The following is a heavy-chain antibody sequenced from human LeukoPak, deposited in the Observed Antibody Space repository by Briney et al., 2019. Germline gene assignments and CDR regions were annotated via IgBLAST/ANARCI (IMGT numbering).Heavy chain of an antibody. CDR3: AREERSSTSCPQTIDY. CDR2: INPSGGST. J-gene: IGHJ4*02. CDR1: GYTFTSYY. Sequence: ASVKVSCKASGYTFTSYYMHWVRQAPGQGLEWMGIINPSGGSTSYAQKFQGRVTMTRDTSTSTVYMELSSLRSEDTAVYYCAREERSSTSCPQTIDYWGQGTLVTVSS. V-gene: IGHV1-46*03. D-gene: IGHD2-2*01.